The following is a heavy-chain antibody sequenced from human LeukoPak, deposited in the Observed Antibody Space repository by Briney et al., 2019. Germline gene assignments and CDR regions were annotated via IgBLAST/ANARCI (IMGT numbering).Heavy chain of an antibody. CDR1: GFTFSNAW. D-gene: IGHD1-26*01. Sequence: GESVRLFCAASGFTFSNAWMSWGRQAPGKGLEWVGRIKSKPDGGTTDYAAPVKGKFTISRDDSKNTLYLQMDSLKTEDTALHYCTTDRGRTELPLFGYWGQGTLVTVSS. J-gene: IGHJ4*02. V-gene: IGHV3-15*01. CDR2: IKSKPDGGTT. CDR3: TTDRGRTELPLFGY.